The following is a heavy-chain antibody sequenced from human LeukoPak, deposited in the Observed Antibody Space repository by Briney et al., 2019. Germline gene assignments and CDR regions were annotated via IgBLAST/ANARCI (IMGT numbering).Heavy chain of an antibody. CDR1: EFTFPNYG. CDR2: ISDTVGNT. CDR3: ATRVTYSSSSVYLDL. V-gene: IGHV3-23*01. D-gene: IGHD6-6*01. Sequence: GGSLRLSCVASEFTFPNYGMKWVGQAPGKGRTWVARISDTVGNTYSTDPVTGRFTVSTDNCKMTLYLQMRSLRAEDTAVYYCATRVTYSSSSVYLDLWGQGTLVTVSS. J-gene: IGHJ4*02.